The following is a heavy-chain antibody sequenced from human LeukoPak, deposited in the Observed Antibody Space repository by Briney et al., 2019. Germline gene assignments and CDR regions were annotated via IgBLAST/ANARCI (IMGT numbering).Heavy chain of an antibody. CDR3: AKGQNYYAGSGYSPTDY. Sequence: PGGSLRLSCSASGFTFSSYTIHWVRQAPGKGLEWVAVISSDGVNKYSADSVKGRFTISRDNSKNTLYLQMNSLRAEETAVYYCAKGQNYYAGSGYSPTDYWGQGTPVTVSS. J-gene: IGHJ4*02. CDR1: GFTFSSYT. CDR2: ISSDGVNK. D-gene: IGHD3-22*01. V-gene: IGHV3-30*04.